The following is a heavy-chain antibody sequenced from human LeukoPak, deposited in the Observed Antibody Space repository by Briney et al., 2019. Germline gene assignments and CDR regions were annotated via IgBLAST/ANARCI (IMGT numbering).Heavy chain of an antibody. CDR1: GFTFSSYG. J-gene: IGHJ4*02. V-gene: IGHV3-30*02. CDR3: AKDTASKHIVVVTAILDY. D-gene: IGHD2-21*02. CDR2: IRYDGSNK. Sequence: GGSLRLSCAASGFTFSSYGMHWVRQAPGKGLEWVAFIRYDGSNKYYADSVKGRFTISRDNSKNTLYLQMNSLRAEDTAVYYCAKDTASKHIVVVTAILDYWGQGTLVTVSS.